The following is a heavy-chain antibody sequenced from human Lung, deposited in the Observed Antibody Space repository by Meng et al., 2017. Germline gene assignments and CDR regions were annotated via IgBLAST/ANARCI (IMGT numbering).Heavy chain of an antibody. CDR2: ISGYNGNT. D-gene: IGHD2-15*01. J-gene: IGHJ4*02. CDR1: GYNFTRYG. V-gene: IGHV1-18*01. Sequence: QVQLVQSGGEVKKPGASVTVSCKASGYNFTRYGITWVRQAPGQGLEWMGWISGYNGNTNYAQKLQGRVTMTTDTSTSTAYMELRSLRSDDTAVYYCARAEEEYCSGGSCPNFDFWGQGTLVTVSS. CDR3: ARAEEEYCSGGSCPNFDF.